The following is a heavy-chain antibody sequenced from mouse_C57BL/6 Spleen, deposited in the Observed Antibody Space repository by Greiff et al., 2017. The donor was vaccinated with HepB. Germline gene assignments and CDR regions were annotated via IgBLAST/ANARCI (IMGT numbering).Heavy chain of an antibody. V-gene: IGHV1-42*01. CDR1: GYSFTGYY. CDR2: INPSTGGT. CDR3: ARAFAY. Sequence: EVQLQQSGPELVKPGASVKISCKASGYSFTGYYMNWVKQSPEKSLEWIGEINPSTGGTTYNQKFKAKATLTVDKSSSTAYMQLKSLTSEESAVYYCARAFAYWGQGTLVTVSA. J-gene: IGHJ3*01.